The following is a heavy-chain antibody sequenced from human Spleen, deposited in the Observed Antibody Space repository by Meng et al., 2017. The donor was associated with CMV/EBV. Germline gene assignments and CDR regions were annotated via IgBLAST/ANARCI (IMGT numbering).Heavy chain of an antibody. CDR3: ARERGSTHYFDY. J-gene: IGHJ4*02. V-gene: IGHV1-69*05. CDR1: GGTFSSYA. Sequence: SVKVSCKASGGTFSSYAISWVRQAPGQGLEWMGGIIPIFGTANYAQKFQGRVTMTRDTSTSTVYMELSSLRSEDTAVYYCARERGSTHYFDYWGQGTLVTVSS. CDR2: IIPIFGTA.